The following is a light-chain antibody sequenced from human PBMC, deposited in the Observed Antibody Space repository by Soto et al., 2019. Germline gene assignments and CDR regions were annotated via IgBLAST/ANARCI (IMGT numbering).Light chain of an antibody. J-gene: IGKJ4*01. CDR1: QNVSTY. CDR3: HQRRNLLT. Sequence: EIVLTQSPATLYLSPGERATLSCRASQNVSTYLAWYQQKPGQGPRLLIYNASNRATGIPARFSGRGSGTDFSLTINSLEREDFAVYYCHQRRNLLTFGGGTKVDIK. CDR2: NAS. V-gene: IGKV3-11*01.